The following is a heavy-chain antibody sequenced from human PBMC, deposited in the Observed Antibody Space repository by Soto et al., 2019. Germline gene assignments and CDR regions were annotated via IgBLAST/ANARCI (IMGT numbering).Heavy chain of an antibody. V-gene: IGHV3-30-3*01. CDR1: GFTFSSYA. CDR2: ISYDGSNK. J-gene: IGHJ4*02. D-gene: IGHD6-13*01. CDR3: AGAAAGSGVGY. Sequence: PGGSLRLSCAASGFTFSSYAMHWVRQAPGKGLEWVAVISYDGSNKYYADSVKGRFTISRDNSKNTLYLQMNSLRAEDTAVYYCAGAAAGSGVGYWGQGTLVTVSS.